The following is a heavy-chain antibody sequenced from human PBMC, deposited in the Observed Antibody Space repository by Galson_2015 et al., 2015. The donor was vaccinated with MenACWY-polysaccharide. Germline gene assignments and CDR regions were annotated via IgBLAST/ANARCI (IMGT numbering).Heavy chain of an antibody. J-gene: IGHJ6*04. CDR2: ISASGRS. CDR3: GRDWGWDYGDHYFCYGVEV. V-gene: IGHV4-4*07. CDR1: IASLTDTF. D-gene: IGHD4-17*01. Sequence: SASLSLTCLVSIASLTDTFWSSIRQPAGEGLQWIGRISASGRSNYNPSLKGRVTMSVDTSKNQFSLRLNSVTAADTAVYYCGRDWGWDYGDHYFCYGVEVWGEGTTVSVSS.